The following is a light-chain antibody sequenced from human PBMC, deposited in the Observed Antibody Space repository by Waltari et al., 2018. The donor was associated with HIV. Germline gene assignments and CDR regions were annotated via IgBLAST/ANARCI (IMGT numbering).Light chain of an antibody. CDR1: SKDVGANNY. CDR3: CSSAGRNIFV. Sequence: QSALTQSRSVSGSPGQSITIPCTGTSKDVGANNYVSWYQQHPGRAPKLLIYDLNRRPSGVPDRFSGSKSGNTASLSISGLQAEDEADYYCCSSAGRNIFVFGTGTKVTVL. J-gene: IGLJ1*01. V-gene: IGLV2-11*01. CDR2: DLN.